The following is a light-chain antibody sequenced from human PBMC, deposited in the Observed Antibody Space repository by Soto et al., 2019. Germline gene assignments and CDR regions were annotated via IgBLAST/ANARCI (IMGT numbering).Light chain of an antibody. CDR2: GAS. CDR1: QSVSSSY. CDR3: QQYDNWPLT. V-gene: IGKV3-15*01. J-gene: IGKJ4*01. Sequence: LSLSPGERATLSCRASQSVSSSYLAWYQQKPGQAPRLLIYGASTRATGIPARFSGSGSGTEFTLTISSLQSEDFAVYYCQQYDNWPLTSGGGSKV.